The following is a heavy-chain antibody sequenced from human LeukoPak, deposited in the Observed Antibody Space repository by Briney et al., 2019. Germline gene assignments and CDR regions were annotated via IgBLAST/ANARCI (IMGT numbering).Heavy chain of an antibody. V-gene: IGHV3-48*04. Sequence: GGSLRLSCAASGFTFSSYGMHWVRQAPGKGLEWVSYITDGSTIYYADSVKGRFTISRDNAKNSLYLQMNNLRAEDTAVYYCARDRVSLATTSLDTWGQGTLVTVSS. CDR1: GFTFSSYG. J-gene: IGHJ5*02. D-gene: IGHD1-1*01. CDR3: ARDRVSLATTSLDT. CDR2: ITDGSTI.